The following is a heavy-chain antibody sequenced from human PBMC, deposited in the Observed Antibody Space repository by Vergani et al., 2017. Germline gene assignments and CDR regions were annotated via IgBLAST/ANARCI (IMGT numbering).Heavy chain of an antibody. D-gene: IGHD6-19*01. CDR1: GGSISDYY. Sequence: QVQLQESGPGLVKSSETLSLTCTVSGGSISDYYWNWLRQPPGEGLEWIGYIYKSGSSTYNPSLKGRVTISADTSTNQFCLKLTSVTAADTALYYCARDRGYSTGWYSAFDIWGQGTMVTVSS. CDR3: ARDRGYSTGWYSAFDI. CDR2: IYKSGSS. V-gene: IGHV4-59*01. J-gene: IGHJ3*02.